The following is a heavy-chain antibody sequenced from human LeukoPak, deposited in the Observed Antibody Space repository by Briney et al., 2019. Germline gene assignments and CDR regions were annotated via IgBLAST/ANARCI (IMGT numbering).Heavy chain of an antibody. CDR2: ISAYNGNK. J-gene: IGHJ6*03. CDR3: ARGVGELGYYYYYMDV. CDR1: GYTFTGYY. D-gene: IGHD1-26*01. V-gene: IGHV1-18*04. Sequence: ASVKVSCKASGYTFTGYYMHWVRQAPGQGLDWMGWISAYNGNKVYAQELQGRVTMTTDASTSTAYMELRSLRSDDTAVYYCARGVGELGYYYYYMDVWGKGTTVTVSS.